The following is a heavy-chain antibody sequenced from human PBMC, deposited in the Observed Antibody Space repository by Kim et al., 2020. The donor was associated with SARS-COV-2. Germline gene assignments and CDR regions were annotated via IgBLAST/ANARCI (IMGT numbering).Heavy chain of an antibody. V-gene: IGHV4-59*01. D-gene: IGHD1-26*01. J-gene: IGHJ6*02. CDR3: AREYRSYYYYGMDV. Sequence: NPSLKSRVTISVDTSKNQFSLKLSSVTAADTAVYYCAREYRSYYYYGMDVWGQGTTVTVSS.